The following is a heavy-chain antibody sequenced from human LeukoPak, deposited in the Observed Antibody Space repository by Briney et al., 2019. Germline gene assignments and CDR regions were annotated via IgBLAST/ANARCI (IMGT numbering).Heavy chain of an antibody. D-gene: IGHD1/OR15-1a*01. CDR3: ARDNNGSLDY. CDR1: GGSVSSGNYY. V-gene: IGHV4-61*01. J-gene: IGHJ4*02. Sequence: SETLSLTCTVSGGSVSSGNYYWSWIRQPPGEGLEWIAYARDGGTTNHNPSLKSRVTISVDTSKNQFSLKLTTVTAADTAVYYCARDNNGSLDYWGRGTLVTVSS. CDR2: ARDGGTT.